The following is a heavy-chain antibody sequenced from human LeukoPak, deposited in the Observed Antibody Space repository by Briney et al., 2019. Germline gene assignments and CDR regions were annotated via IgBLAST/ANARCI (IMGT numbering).Heavy chain of an antibody. V-gene: IGHV4-38-2*02. Sequence: SETLSLTCTVSGGSINNSYWGWIRQPPGKGLEWIASVSHSGSTYYNPSLKSRVTISVDTSKNQFSLKVTSVTAADTALYYCARERIERYTYASSDFDYWGRGTLVTVSS. CDR1: GGSINNSY. CDR2: VSHSGST. CDR3: ARERIERYTYASSDFDY. D-gene: IGHD5-18*01. J-gene: IGHJ4*02.